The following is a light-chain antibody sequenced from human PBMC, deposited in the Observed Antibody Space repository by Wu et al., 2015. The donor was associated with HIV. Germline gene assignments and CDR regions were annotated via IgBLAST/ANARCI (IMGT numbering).Light chain of an antibody. CDR1: QGIGNY. J-gene: IGKJ1*01. CDR3: QQYYSHPPT. CDR2: RAS. V-gene: IGKV1-8*01. Sequence: QSPSSLSASTGDRVTITCRASQGIGNYLAWYQHKPGQAPQLLISRASTLGNGVPSRFSGTGSGTEFTLTVSCLQSEDFATYFCQQYYSHPPTFGQGT.